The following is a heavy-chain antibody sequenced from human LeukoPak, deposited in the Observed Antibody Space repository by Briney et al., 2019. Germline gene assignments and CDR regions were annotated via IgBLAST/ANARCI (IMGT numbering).Heavy chain of an antibody. CDR3: AELGITMIGGV. V-gene: IGHV3-48*03. CDR2: ISSSGSTI. CDR1: GLTFSSYE. Sequence: GGSLTLSCAASGLTFSSYEMNWVRHAPGKGLEWVSYISSSGSTIYYADSVKGRFTISRDNAKNSLYLQMNSLRAEDTAVYYCAELGITMIGGVWGKGTTVTISS. J-gene: IGHJ6*04. D-gene: IGHD3-10*02.